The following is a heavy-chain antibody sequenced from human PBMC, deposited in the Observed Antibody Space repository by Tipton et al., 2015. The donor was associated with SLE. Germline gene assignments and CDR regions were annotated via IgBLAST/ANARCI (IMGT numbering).Heavy chain of an antibody. CDR3: ARGQTGTGGVDY. D-gene: IGHD1-14*01. V-gene: IGHV4-39*07. CDR1: GGSISSSRYY. J-gene: IGHJ4*02. CDR2: IYHSGTA. Sequence: TLSLTCTVSGGSISSSRYYWGWIRQPPGKGLEWIGSIYHSGTAYYNPSLKSRVTISVDTSKNQISLKLSSVTAADTAVYYCARGQTGTGGVDYWGQGTLVTVSS.